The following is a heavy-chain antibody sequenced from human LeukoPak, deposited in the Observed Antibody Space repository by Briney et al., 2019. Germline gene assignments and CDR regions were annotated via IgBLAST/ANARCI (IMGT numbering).Heavy chain of an antibody. CDR3: ARDLYEGAIFGIIDY. CDR2: IYYSGST. Sequence: SETLSLTCTVSGGSISSYYWSWIRQPPGKGLEWIGYIYYSGSTNYNPSLKSRVTISVDTSKNQFSLKLSSVTAADTAVYYCARDLYEGAIFGIIDYWGQGTLVTVSS. J-gene: IGHJ4*02. CDR1: GGSISSYY. D-gene: IGHD3-3*01. V-gene: IGHV4-59*12.